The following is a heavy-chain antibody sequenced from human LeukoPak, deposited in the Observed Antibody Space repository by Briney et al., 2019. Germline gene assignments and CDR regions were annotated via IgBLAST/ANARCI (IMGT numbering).Heavy chain of an antibody. CDR3: AKDLKFGEHY. CDR1: GFTFSSYS. V-gene: IGHV3-21*04. J-gene: IGHJ4*02. CDR2: ISSSSSYI. Sequence: PGGSLRLSCAASGFTFSSYSMNWVRQAPGKGLEWVSSISSSSSYIYYADSVKGRFTISRDNAKNSLYLQMNSLRAEDTAVYYCAKDLKFGEHYWGQGTLVTVSS. D-gene: IGHD3-10*01.